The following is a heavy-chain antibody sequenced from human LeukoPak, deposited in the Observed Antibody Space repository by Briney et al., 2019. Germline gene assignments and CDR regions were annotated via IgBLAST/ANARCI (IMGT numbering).Heavy chain of an antibody. Sequence: SETLSLTCAVSGGSISSGGYSWSWIRQPPGTGLEWLGYIYHSGSTYYNPSLKSRVTISVDRSKNQFSLKLSSVTAADTAVYYCARAKIWSGSSSNAFDIWGQGTMVTVSS. D-gene: IGHD1-26*01. CDR1: GGSISSGGYS. V-gene: IGHV4-30-2*01. J-gene: IGHJ3*02. CDR3: ARAKIWSGSSSNAFDI. CDR2: IYHSGST.